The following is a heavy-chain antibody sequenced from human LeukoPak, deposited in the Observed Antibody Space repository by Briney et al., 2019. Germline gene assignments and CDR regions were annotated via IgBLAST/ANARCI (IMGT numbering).Heavy chain of an antibody. V-gene: IGHV1-2*06. CDR3: ARPQNYYDQTFDY. J-gene: IGHJ4*02. D-gene: IGHD3-22*01. CDR2: INPNSGGT. Sequence: ASVKVSCKASGYTFTGYYMHWVRQAPGQGLEWMGRINPNSGGTNYAQKFRGRVTMTRDTSISTAYMELSRLRSDDTAVYYCARPQNYYDQTFDYWGQGTLVTVSS. CDR1: GYTFTGYY.